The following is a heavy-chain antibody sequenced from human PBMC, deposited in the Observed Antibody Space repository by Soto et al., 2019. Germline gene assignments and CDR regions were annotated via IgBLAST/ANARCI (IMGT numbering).Heavy chain of an antibody. D-gene: IGHD6-13*01. CDR1: GFTFSDYY. Sequence: QVQLVESGGGLVKPGGSLRLSCAAPGFTFSDYYASWLRQSPGKGLEWISYISGNSLDTNYADSVRGRFTISRDNAENSLYLQMNYLRAEDTAMYYCASGQQIRMADIWGQGTMVTVSS. J-gene: IGHJ3*02. CDR3: ASGQQIRMADI. V-gene: IGHV3-11*05. CDR2: ISGNSLDT.